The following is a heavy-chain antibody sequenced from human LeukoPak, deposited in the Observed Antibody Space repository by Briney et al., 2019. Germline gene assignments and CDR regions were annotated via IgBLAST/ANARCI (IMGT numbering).Heavy chain of an antibody. Sequence: GASVKVSCKASGYTFTSYYIHWMRQAPGQGLEWMGIINPGSGTTTYAQKFQGRVTITRDMSTSTAYMELSSLRSEDTAVYYCAAGTPNIVAHDAFDIWGQGTMVTVSS. V-gene: IGHV1-46*01. J-gene: IGHJ3*02. CDR2: INPGSGTT. D-gene: IGHD5-12*01. CDR3: AAGTPNIVAHDAFDI. CDR1: GYTFTSYY.